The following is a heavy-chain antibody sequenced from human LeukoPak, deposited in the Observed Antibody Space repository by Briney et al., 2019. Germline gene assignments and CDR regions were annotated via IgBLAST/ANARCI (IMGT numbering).Heavy chain of an antibody. D-gene: IGHD2-21*02. Sequence: SETLSLTCTVSGDSISSSPYNWGWIRQPPGKGLEWIGSIAYSGSTYDNPSLKSRVTISVDTSKNQFSLKLRSVTAADTAVYYCAGGIRNWYSVHWDQGTLVTVSS. CDR2: IAYSGST. J-gene: IGHJ4*02. V-gene: IGHV4-39*01. CDR3: AGGIRNWYSVH. CDR1: GDSISSSPYN.